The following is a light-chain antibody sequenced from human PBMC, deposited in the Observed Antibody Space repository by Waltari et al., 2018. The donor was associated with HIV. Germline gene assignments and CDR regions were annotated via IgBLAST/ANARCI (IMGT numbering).Light chain of an antibody. CDR3: QLWDSSAAVV. Sequence: YELTQPPSVSVSPGQTASITCSGDNLGDKYVSWYQQKPGQSPLLVIYQDTKRPSGICERFSGSNSGNTATLTISENLAMDEADYYCQLWDSSAAVVFGRGTKLTV. CDR2: QDT. J-gene: IGLJ2*01. V-gene: IGLV3-1*01. CDR1: NLGDKY.